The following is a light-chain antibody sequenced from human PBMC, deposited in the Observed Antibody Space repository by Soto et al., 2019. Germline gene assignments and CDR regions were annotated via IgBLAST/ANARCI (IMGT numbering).Light chain of an antibody. Sequence: DIQMTQSPSTLSASVGDRVTITCRASQSISSWLAWYQQKPGKAPKLLIYDASSLESGVPSRVSGSGSGTEFTLTIDSLQPDDFATYYCQQYDDLPITFGQGTRLEIK. J-gene: IGKJ5*01. CDR1: QSISSW. CDR3: QQYDDLPIT. V-gene: IGKV1-5*01. CDR2: DAS.